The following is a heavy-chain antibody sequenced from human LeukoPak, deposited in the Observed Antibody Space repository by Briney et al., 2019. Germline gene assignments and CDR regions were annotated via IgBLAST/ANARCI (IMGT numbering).Heavy chain of an antibody. J-gene: IGHJ6*03. CDR2: ISGSGGST. Sequence: GGSLRLSCAASGFTFSSYAMSWVRQAPGKGLEWVSAISGSGGSTYYADSVKGRFTISRDNSKNTLYLQMNSLRAEDTAVYYCAKATTFYYYYYMDVWGKGTTVTVSS. V-gene: IGHV3-23*01. CDR1: GFTFSSYA. D-gene: IGHD1-26*01. CDR3: AKATTFYYYYYMDV.